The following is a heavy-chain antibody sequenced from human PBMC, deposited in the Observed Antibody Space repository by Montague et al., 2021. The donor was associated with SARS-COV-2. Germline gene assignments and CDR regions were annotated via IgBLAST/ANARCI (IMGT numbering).Heavy chain of an antibody. CDR3: ARGPFWSAAPDY. V-gene: IGHV4-59*01. J-gene: IGHJ4*02. D-gene: IGHD3-3*01. CDR1: GGSISTYY. CDR2: IYYSGNT. Sequence: SETLSLTCTLSGGSISTYYWNWIRQLPGKELEWIGYIYYSGNTYCNPSLKSRATISVETSKNQFSLSLTSVTAADTAVYYCARGPFWSAAPDYWGQGILVTVSS.